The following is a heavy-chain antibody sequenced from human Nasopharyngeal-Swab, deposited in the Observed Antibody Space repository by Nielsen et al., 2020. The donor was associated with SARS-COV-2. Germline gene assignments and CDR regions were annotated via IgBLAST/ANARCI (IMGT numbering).Heavy chain of an antibody. CDR1: GFTFSSYA. CDR2: ISYDGSNK. Sequence: GESLKISCAASGFTFSSYAMHWVRQAPGKGLEWVAVISYDGSNKYYADSVKGRFTISRDNSKNTLYLQMNSLRAEDTAVYYCASGGHAYYYYYGMDVWGQGTTVTVS. CDR3: ASGGHAYYYYYGMDV. J-gene: IGHJ6*02. D-gene: IGHD2-15*01. V-gene: IGHV3-30-3*01.